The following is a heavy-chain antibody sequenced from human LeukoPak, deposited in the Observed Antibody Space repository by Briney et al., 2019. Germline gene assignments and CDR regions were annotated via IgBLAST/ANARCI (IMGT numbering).Heavy chain of an antibody. D-gene: IGHD3-3*01. CDR3: STSGAPRGHHYFFWSYNTNNYYYYMDV. V-gene: IGHV4-61*02. J-gene: IGHJ6*03. CDR1: GGSISSGSYY. CDR2: IYTSGST. Sequence: TSETLSLTCTVSGGSISSGSYYWSWIRQPAGKGLEWIGRIYTSGSTNYNPSLKSRVTISVDTAKNQFALKLSSVTAADKAVYYYSTSGAPRGHHYFFWSYNTNNYYYYMDVWGKGTTVTVSS.